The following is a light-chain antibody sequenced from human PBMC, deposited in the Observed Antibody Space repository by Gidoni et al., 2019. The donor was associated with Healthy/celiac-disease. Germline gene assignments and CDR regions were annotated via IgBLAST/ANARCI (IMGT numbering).Light chain of an antibody. CDR3: QQRSNWLWT. Sequence: EIVLTQSPATLSLSPGERATLSCRASQSVSSYLAWYQQQPGQSPRLLIDDASNRATGIPARFIGSGSGTDFTLTISSLEPEDFAVYYCQQRSNWLWTFGQGTKVEIK. CDR2: DAS. V-gene: IGKV3-11*01. CDR1: QSVSSY. J-gene: IGKJ1*01.